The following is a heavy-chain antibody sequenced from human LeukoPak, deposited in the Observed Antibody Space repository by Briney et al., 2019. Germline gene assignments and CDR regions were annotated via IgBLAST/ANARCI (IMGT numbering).Heavy chain of an antibody. D-gene: IGHD6-19*01. V-gene: IGHV3-73*01. CDR2: IKSKANTYAT. CDR1: GFTFSGSA. Sequence: GGSLRLSCAASGFTFSGSAMHWVRQASGKGLEWVGRIKSKANTYATAYAASVKGRFTISRDDPKNTAYLQMNSLRAEDTAVYYCARGDWYGGLNDYWGQGTLVTVSS. CDR3: ARGDWYGGLNDY. J-gene: IGHJ4*02.